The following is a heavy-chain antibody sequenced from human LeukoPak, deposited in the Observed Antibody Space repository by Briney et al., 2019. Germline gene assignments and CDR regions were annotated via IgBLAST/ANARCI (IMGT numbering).Heavy chain of an antibody. CDR2: ISSSGSTI. Sequence: SGGSLRLSCAASGFTFSDYYMSWIRQAPGKGLEWVSYISSSGSTIYYADSVKGRFTISRDNAKNSLYLQMNSLRAEDTAVYYCARPGDYYYYYGMDVWGQGTTVTVSS. J-gene: IGHJ6*02. CDR3: ARPGDYYYYYGMDV. CDR1: GFTFSDYY. V-gene: IGHV3-11*04.